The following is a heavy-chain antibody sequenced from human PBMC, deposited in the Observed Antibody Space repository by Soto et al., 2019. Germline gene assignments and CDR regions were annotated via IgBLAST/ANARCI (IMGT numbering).Heavy chain of an antibody. CDR2: IHKTGNT. V-gene: IGHV4-59*01. D-gene: IGHD2-2*01. CDR3: ARGPFFARYQPFDS. J-gene: IGHJ4*02. CDR1: TSSRDNYL. Sequence: SETLSLTCSVSTSSRDNYLWSWIRQTPGGGLEWIGYIHKTGNTHYNPSLKRPVIISIDTSKTQFSLRLSSVTAADTAVYYCARGPFFARYQPFDSWGPGTLVTVSS.